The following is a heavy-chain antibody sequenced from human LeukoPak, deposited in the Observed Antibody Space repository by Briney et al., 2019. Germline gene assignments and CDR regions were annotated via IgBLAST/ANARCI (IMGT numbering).Heavy chain of an antibody. Sequence: GASVKVSCKASGYTFTGYYTHWVRQAPGQGLEWMGWINPNSGGTNYAQKFQGRVTMTRDTSISTAYMELSRLRSDDTAVYYCARDKGSARSYNWFDPWGQGTLVTVSS. V-gene: IGHV1-2*02. D-gene: IGHD1-26*01. J-gene: IGHJ5*02. CDR3: ARDKGSARSYNWFDP. CDR2: INPNSGGT. CDR1: GYTFTGYY.